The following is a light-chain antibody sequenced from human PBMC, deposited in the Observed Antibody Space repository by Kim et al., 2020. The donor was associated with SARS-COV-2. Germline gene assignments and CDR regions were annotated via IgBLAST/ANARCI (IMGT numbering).Light chain of an antibody. V-gene: IGKV3-20*01. CDR1: QSVSSSY. J-gene: IGKJ4*01. Sequence: EIVLTQSPGTLSLSPGERATLSCRASQSVSSSYLAWYQQKPGQAPRLLIYGASSRATGIPDRFSGSGSGTDFTLTISRLEPEDFAVYYCQQYGISPRSFRRGTKVDI. CDR3: QQYGISPRS. CDR2: GAS.